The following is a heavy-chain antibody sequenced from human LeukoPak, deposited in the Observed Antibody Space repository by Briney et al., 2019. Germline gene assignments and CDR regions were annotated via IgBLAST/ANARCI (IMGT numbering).Heavy chain of an antibody. V-gene: IGHV4-59*01. J-gene: IGHJ4*02. D-gene: IGHD3-10*01. Sequence: SETLSLTCTVSGGSISSYYWSWIRQPPGKGLEWIGYIYYSGSTNYNPSLKSRVTISVDTSKNQFSLKLSSVTAADTAVYYCARVRRYYGSGSYVPHFDYWGQGTLVTVSS. CDR1: GGSISSYY. CDR2: IYYSGST. CDR3: ARVRRYYGSGSYVPHFDY.